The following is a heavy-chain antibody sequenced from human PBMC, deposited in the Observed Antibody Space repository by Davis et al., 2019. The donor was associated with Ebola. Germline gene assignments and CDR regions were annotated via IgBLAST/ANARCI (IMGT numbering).Heavy chain of an antibody. V-gene: IGHV5-51*01. Sequence: GESLKISCKGSEYSFTTYWIAWVRQTPAKGLEWMGIIYPGDSDTRYSPSFEGQVTISVDRSVSTAYLQWSSLKASDIAMYYCARQESLYGSSDYWGQGTLVTVSS. J-gene: IGHJ4*02. D-gene: IGHD2/OR15-2a*01. CDR2: IYPGDSDT. CDR1: EYSFTTYW. CDR3: ARQESLYGSSDY.